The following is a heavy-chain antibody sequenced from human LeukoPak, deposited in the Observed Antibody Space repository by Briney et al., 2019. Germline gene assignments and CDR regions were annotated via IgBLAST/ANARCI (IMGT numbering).Heavy chain of an antibody. CDR1: ADSFTGYW. Sequence: GESLKISCQGSADSFTGYWIAWVRQMPGKGLEWTGIIYPGDSDTRYSPSFQGQVTISADKSISTAYLQWSSLKASDTAMYYCARCWSGYPFDYWGQGTLVTVSS. CDR2: IYPGDSDT. V-gene: IGHV5-51*01. CDR3: ARCWSGYPFDY. J-gene: IGHJ4*02. D-gene: IGHD3-3*01.